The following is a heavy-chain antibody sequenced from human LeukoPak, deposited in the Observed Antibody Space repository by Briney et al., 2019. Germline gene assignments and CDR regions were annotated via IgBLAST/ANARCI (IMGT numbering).Heavy chain of an antibody. CDR2: IHYSGSS. Sequence: SETLSLICSVSGGSIGSRYWSWIRQTPGKGLEWIGYIHYSGSSIYSPSLKSRVSISVDTSKNQFSLILTSVIVADTAVYYCARSVTPTPAFDYWGQGTLVTVSS. CDR1: GGSIGSRY. V-gene: IGHV4-59*11. J-gene: IGHJ4*02. CDR3: ARSVTPTPAFDY. D-gene: IGHD4-23*01.